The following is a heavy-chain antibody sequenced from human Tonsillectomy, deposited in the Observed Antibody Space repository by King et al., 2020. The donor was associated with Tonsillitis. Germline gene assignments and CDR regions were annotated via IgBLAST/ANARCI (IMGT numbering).Heavy chain of an antibody. V-gene: IGHV3-7*03. CDR2: IKQDGSEK. Sequence: VQLVESGGGLVQPGGSLRLSCAASGFTFSSYWMSGVRQAPGKGLEWVANIKQDGSEKYYVDSVKGRFTISRDNAKNSLYLQMDSLRAEDTALYYCARESSSWYQSVYWGQGTLVTVSS. CDR1: GFTFSSYW. J-gene: IGHJ4*01. CDR3: ARESSSWYQSVY. D-gene: IGHD6-13*01.